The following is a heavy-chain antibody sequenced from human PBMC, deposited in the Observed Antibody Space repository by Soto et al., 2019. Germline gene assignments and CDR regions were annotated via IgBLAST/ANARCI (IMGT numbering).Heavy chain of an antibody. J-gene: IGHJ6*02. V-gene: IGHV3-23*01. D-gene: IGHD2-15*01. CDR1: GFTFSSYA. CDR2: ISGSGGST. CDR3: AKNLVVVAATSWYYGMDV. Sequence: LRLSCAASGFTFSSYAMSWVRQAPGKGLEWVSAISGSGGSTYYADSVKGRFTISRDNSKNTLYMQMNSLRAEDTAVYYCAKNLVVVAATSWYYGMDVWGQGTTVTVSS.